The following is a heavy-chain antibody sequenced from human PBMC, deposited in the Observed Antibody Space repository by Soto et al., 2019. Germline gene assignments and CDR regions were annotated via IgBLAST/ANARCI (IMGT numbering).Heavy chain of an antibody. D-gene: IGHD5-12*01. V-gene: IGHV3-23*01. CDR2: ISGSGGST. CDR3: AKGGGYVDSYYYYMDV. J-gene: IGHJ6*03. CDR1: GFTFSSYA. Sequence: GGSLRLSCAASGFTFSSYAMSWVRQAPGKGLEWVSAISGSGGSTYYADSVKGRFTISRDNSKNTLYLQMNSLRAEDTAVYYCAKGGGYVDSYYYYMDVWGKGTTVTVSS.